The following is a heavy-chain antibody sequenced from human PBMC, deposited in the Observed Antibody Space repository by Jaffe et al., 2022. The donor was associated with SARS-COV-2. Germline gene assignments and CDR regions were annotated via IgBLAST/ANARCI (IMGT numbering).Heavy chain of an antibody. CDR2: INAGNGNT. CDR1: GYTFTSYA. Sequence: QVQLVQSGAEVKKPGASVKVSCKASGYTFTSYAMHWVRQAPGQRLEWMGWINAGNGNTKYSQKFQGRVTITRDTSASTAYMELSSLRSEDTAVYYCARDNVWYDFWSGYFPWGQGTLVTVSS. J-gene: IGHJ4*02. V-gene: IGHV1-3*01. D-gene: IGHD3-3*01. CDR3: ARDNVWYDFWSGYFP.